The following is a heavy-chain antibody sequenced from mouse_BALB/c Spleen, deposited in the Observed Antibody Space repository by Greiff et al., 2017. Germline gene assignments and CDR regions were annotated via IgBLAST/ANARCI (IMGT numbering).Heavy chain of an antibody. CDR1: GYTFTSYW. D-gene: IGHD1-1*01. V-gene: IGHV1-69*02. J-gene: IGHJ4*01. Sequence: QVQLKESGAELVRPGASVKLSCKASGYTFTSYWINWVKQRPGQGLEWIGNIYPSDSYTNYNQKFKDKATLTVDKSSSTAYMQLSSPTSEDSAVYYCTRVSTVVARAMDYWGQGTSVTVSS. CDR2: IYPSDSYT. CDR3: TRVSTVVARAMDY.